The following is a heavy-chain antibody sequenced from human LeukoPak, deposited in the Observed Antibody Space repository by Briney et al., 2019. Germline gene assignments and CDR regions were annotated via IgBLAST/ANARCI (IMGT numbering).Heavy chain of an antibody. Sequence: LETLSLTCAVYGGSFSGYYWSWIRQPPGKGLEWIGEINHSGSTNYNPSLKSRVTISVDTSKNQFSLKLSSVTAADTAVYYCARWAGSYVFDYWGQGTLVNVSS. CDR3: ARWAGSYVFDY. CDR2: INHSGST. CDR1: GGSFSGYY. J-gene: IGHJ4*02. D-gene: IGHD1-26*01. V-gene: IGHV4-34*01.